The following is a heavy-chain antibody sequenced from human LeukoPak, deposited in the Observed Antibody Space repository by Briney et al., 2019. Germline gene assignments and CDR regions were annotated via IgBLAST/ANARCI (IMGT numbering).Heavy chain of an antibody. CDR3: AKDKAAAGTDDAFDI. Sequence: GGSLRLSCAASGFTFDDYAMHWVRQAPGKGLEWVSGISWNSGSIGYADSVKGRFTISRDNAKNSLYLQMNSLRAEDTALYYCAKDKAAAGTDDAFDIWGQGTMVTVSS. CDR1: GFTFDDYA. CDR2: ISWNSGSI. D-gene: IGHD6-13*01. J-gene: IGHJ3*02. V-gene: IGHV3-9*01.